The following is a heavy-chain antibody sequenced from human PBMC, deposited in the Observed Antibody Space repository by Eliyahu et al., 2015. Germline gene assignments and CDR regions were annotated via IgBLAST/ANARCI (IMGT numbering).Heavy chain of an antibody. CDR1: GFIFSDYY. CDR3: AKESYYGSGHPFDP. D-gene: IGHD3-10*01. J-gene: IGHJ5*02. V-gene: IGHV3-11*01. CDR2: ISNSGSSI. Sequence: QVQLVESGGSLVVPGGSLRLXCXAPGFIFSDYYMSWIRQAPGKGVEWVSSISNSGSSIYYADSVKGRFTISRDNANDSLYLQMNSLRAEDTAVYFCAKESYYGSGHPFDPWGQGTLVTVSS.